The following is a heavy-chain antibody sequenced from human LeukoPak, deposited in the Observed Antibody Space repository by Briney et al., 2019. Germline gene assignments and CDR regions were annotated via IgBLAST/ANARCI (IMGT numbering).Heavy chain of an antibody. CDR3: ARDRRAFDI. J-gene: IGHJ3*02. Sequence: GGSLRLSCAASGFSFSTYSMNWVRQAPGKGLEWVSSISGSSSYIYYADSLKGRFTISRDNAKNSLYLQMNSLRAEDTAVYYCARDRRAFDIWGQGTMVTVSS. CDR1: GFSFSTYS. CDR2: ISGSSSYI. D-gene: IGHD1-14*01. V-gene: IGHV3-21*01.